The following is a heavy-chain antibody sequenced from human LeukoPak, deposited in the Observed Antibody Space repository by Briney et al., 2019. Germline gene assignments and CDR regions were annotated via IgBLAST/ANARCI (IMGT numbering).Heavy chain of an antibody. Sequence: SETLSLTCTVSGGSISSGDYYWSWIRQPPGKGLEWIGYIFHSGSTYYNPSLKSRVTISIDTSKNQFSLKLTSVTAADAAVYYCARGALTVDDYWAREPWSPSPQ. V-gene: IGHV4-30-4*08. CDR1: GGSISSGDYY. CDR3: ARGALTVDDY. CDR2: IFHSGST. J-gene: IGHJ4*02. D-gene: IGHD4-11*01.